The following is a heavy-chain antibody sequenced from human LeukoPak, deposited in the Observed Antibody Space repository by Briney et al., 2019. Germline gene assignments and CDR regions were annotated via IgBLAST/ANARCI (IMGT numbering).Heavy chain of an antibody. V-gene: IGHV4-61*02. D-gene: IGHD3-22*01. CDR3: ARDADYYDSSGYYYGISWFDP. CDR2: IYTSGST. CDR1: GGSISSGSYY. J-gene: IGHJ5*02. Sequence: PSQTLSLTCTVSGGSISSGSYYWSWIRQPAGKGLEWIGRIYTSGSTNYNPSLKRRVTISVDTYKNQFSLKLSSVTAADTAVYYCARDADYYDSSGYYYGISWFDPWGQGTLVTVSS.